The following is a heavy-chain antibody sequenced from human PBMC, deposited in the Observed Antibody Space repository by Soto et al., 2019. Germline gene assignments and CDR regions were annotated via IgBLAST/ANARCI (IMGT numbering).Heavy chain of an antibody. V-gene: IGHV3-43*01. CDR1: GFTFDDYT. CDR3: AKDLYSSSWYKVYYYYGMDV. J-gene: IGHJ6*02. D-gene: IGHD6-13*01. Sequence: GSLRLSCAASGFTFDDYTMHWVRQAPGKGLEWVSLISWDGGSTYYADSVKGRFTISRDNSKNSLYLQMNSLRTEDTALYYCAKDLYSSSWYKVYYYYGMDVWGQGTTVTVSS. CDR2: ISWDGGST.